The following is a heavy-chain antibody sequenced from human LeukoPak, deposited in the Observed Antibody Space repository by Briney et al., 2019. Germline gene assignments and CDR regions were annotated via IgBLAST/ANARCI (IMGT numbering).Heavy chain of an antibody. CDR2: ISSSGSTI. Sequence: GGSLRLSCAASGFTFSDYYMSWIRQAPGKGLEWVSYISSSGSTIYYADSVKGRFTMSRDNAKSSLYLQMNSLRAEDTAVYYCARNYYDSSGYSKEIDYWGQGTLVTVSS. CDR3: ARNYYDSSGYSKEIDY. J-gene: IGHJ4*02. V-gene: IGHV3-11*01. CDR1: GFTFSDYY. D-gene: IGHD3-22*01.